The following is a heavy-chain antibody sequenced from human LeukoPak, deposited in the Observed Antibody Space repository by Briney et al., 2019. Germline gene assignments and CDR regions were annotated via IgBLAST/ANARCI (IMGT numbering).Heavy chain of an antibody. CDR2: IYYSGST. J-gene: IGHJ6*02. D-gene: IGHD3-10*01. CDR3: ARDSFPYGSGSYPYLYYYYGMDV. Sequence: PSETLSLTCTVSGGSIGSYYWSWIRQPPGKGLEWIGYIYYSGSTNYNPSLKSRVTISVDTSKNQFSLKLSSVTAADTAVYYCARDSFPYGSGSYPYLYYYYGMDVWGQGTTVTVSS. CDR1: GGSIGSYY. V-gene: IGHV4-59*01.